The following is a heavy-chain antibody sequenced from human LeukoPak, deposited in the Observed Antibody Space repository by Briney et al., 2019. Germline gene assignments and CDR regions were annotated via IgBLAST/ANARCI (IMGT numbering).Heavy chain of an antibody. D-gene: IGHD3-22*01. V-gene: IGHV4-39*01. CDR2: IYYSGST. CDR1: GGSISSSSYY. Sequence: SSETLSLTCTVSGGSISSSSYYWGWIRQPPGKGLEWIGSIYYSGSTYYNPSLKSRVTISVDTSKNQFSLKLSSVTAADTAVYYCARRGYYYDSSGRRARHSWYFDYWGQGTLVTVSS. CDR3: ARRGYYYDSSGRRARHSWYFDY. J-gene: IGHJ4*02.